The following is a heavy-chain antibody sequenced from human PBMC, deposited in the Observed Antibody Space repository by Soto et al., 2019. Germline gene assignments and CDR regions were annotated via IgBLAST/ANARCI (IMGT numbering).Heavy chain of an antibody. Sequence: GGSLRLSCAASGFTFTNAWINWVRQAPGKGLEWVGRIKSKTDGGTTGYAEPVKGRFAISRDDSNNMVYLQMNSLKIEDTAVYYCTTDSYSTIIIVRFDYWGHGTLVTVSS. CDR3: TTDSYSTIIIVRFDY. D-gene: IGHD3-22*01. CDR1: GFTFTNAW. CDR2: IKSKTDGGTT. V-gene: IGHV3-15*07. J-gene: IGHJ4*01.